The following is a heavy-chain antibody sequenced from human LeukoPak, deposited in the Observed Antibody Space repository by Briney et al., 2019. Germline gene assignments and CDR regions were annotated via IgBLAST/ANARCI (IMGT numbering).Heavy chain of an antibody. CDR1: GFMFSSNW. V-gene: IGHV3-15*01. CDR2: IKSKTDGGTT. D-gene: IGHD6-13*01. J-gene: IGHJ4*02. Sequence: GGSLRLSCAASGFMFSSNWMSWVRQAPGKGLEWVGRIKSKTDGGTTDYAAPVKGRFTISRDDSKNTLYLQMNSLKTEDTAVYYCTTDRDSSWSFDYWGQGTLVTVSS. CDR3: TTDRDSSWSFDY.